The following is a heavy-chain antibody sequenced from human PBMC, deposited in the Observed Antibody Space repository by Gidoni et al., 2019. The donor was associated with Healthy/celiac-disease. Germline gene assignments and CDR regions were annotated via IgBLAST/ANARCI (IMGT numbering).Heavy chain of an antibody. V-gene: IGHV3-11*05. J-gene: IGHJ5*02. Sequence: QVQLVESGGGLVKPGGSLRLSCAASGFTFSDYYMSWIRQAPGKGLEWVSYISSSSSYTNYADSVKGRFTISRDNAKNSLYLQMNSLRAEDTAVYYCARDPSSSWPQNWFDPWGQGTLVTVSS. CDR3: ARDPSSSWPQNWFDP. CDR1: GFTFSDYY. CDR2: ISSSSSYT. D-gene: IGHD6-13*01.